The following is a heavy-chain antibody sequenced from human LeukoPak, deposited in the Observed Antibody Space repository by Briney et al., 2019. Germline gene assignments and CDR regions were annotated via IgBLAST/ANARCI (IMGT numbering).Heavy chain of an antibody. CDR2: IYYTGST. J-gene: IGHJ3*02. D-gene: IGHD6-19*01. CDR3: AREISGWHQGAFDI. CDR1: GGSVSSSSYY. V-gene: IGHV4-39*07. Sequence: PSETLSLTCTVSGGSVSSSSYYLGWIRQPPRKGLEWIGSIYYTGSTYYNPSLKSRVTISVDTSKNQFSLKLSSVTAADTAVYYCAREISGWHQGAFDIWGQGTMVTVSS.